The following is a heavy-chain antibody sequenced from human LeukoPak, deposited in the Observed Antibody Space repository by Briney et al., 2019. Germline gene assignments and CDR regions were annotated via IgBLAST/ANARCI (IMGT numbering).Heavy chain of an antibody. V-gene: IGHV3-33*08. D-gene: IGHD5-12*01. CDR1: GFTFSSYW. CDR2: IWYDGSNK. Sequence: QPGGSLRLSCAASGFTFSSYWMNWVRQAPGKGLEWVAVIWYDGSNKYYADSVKGRFTISRDNSKNTLYLQMNSLRAEDTAVYYCARERGEWLRLDAFDIWGQGTMVTVSS. J-gene: IGHJ3*02. CDR3: ARERGEWLRLDAFDI.